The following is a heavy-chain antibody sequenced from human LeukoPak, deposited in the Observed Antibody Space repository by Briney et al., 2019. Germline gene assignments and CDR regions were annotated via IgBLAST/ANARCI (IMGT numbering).Heavy chain of an antibody. D-gene: IGHD3-3*01. CDR3: ATEGTYYDFWSSRGGFDY. Sequence: PGGSLRLSCAASGFTFSDHYMSWIRQAPGKGLEWVAYISHNGNTVYYADSVKGRFTISRDNAKNSLYLQMNSLRAEDTAVYYCATEGTYYDFWSSRGGFDYWGQGTLVTVSS. V-gene: IGHV3-11*04. J-gene: IGHJ4*02. CDR1: GFTFSDHY. CDR2: ISHNGNTV.